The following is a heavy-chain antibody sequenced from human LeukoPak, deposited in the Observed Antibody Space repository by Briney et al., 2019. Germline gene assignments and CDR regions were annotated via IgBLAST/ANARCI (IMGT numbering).Heavy chain of an antibody. J-gene: IGHJ4*02. CDR1: GYSISSVYY. CDR3: ARHDYSNYSPKY. D-gene: IGHD4-11*01. V-gene: IGHV4-38-2*01. Sequence: SETLSRTCAVSGYSISSVYYWGWIRQPPGKGLEWIGSIYHSGSTYYNPSLKSRVTISVDTSKNQFSLKLSSVTAADTAVYYCARHDYSNYSPKYWGQGTLVTVSS. CDR2: IYHSGST.